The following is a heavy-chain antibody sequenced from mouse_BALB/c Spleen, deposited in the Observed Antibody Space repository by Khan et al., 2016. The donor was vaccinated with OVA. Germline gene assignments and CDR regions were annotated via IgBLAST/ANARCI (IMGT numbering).Heavy chain of an antibody. D-gene: IGHD1-1*01. CDR1: GFTFSSFG. CDR2: ISGDSNTI. Sequence: EVELVESGGGLVQPGGSRKLSCGASGFTFSSFGMHWVRQAPEKGLEWVAYISGDSNTIYYTDTVSGRFTISRDNPKNTLFLQMTSLRSEDMAMYYCARSYFYGYYFDQWGQGTTLTVSS. CDR3: ARSYFYGYYFDQ. V-gene: IGHV5-17*02. J-gene: IGHJ2*01.